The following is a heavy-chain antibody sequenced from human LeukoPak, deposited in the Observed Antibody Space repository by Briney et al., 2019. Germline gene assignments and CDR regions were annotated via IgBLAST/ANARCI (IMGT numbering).Heavy chain of an antibody. V-gene: IGHV1-2*02. CDR2: INPNSGGT. Sequence: ASVKVSCKASGYTFTGYYMHWVRQAPGQGLEWMGWINPNSGGTNYAQKFLGRVNMTRDASVSTAYMELSSLRSDDTAVYYCARDAPRDSSVSFLLECGDFFDHWGQGALVTISS. CDR1: GYTFTGYY. D-gene: IGHD3-22*01. CDR3: ARDAPRDSSVSFLLECGDFFDH. J-gene: IGHJ4*02.